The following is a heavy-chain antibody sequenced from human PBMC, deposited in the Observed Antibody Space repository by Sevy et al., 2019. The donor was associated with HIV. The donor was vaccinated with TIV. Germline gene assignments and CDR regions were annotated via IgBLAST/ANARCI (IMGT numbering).Heavy chain of an antibody. CDR2: FDPEDGET. D-gene: IGHD3-22*01. J-gene: IGHJ4*02. CDR3: ASAREYYEDSSGYLDY. CDR1: GYTLTKLS. Sequence: ASVKVSCKVSGYTLTKLSMHWVRQAPGKELEWMGRFDPEDGETIYAQKFQGRVTMTEDTSTDTAYMELSSLRYDDSAVYYCASAREYYEDSSGYLDYWGQGTLVTVSS. V-gene: IGHV1-24*01.